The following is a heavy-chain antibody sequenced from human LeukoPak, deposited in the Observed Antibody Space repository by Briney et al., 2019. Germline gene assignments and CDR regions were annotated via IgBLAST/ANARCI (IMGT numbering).Heavy chain of an antibody. Sequence: SVKVSCKASGGTFSSYAISWVRQAPGQGLEWMGGIIPIFGTANYAQKFQGRVTITADESTSTAYMELSSLRSEDTAVYYCAREVSGRYCSSTSCHGGDYYYYYMDVWGKGTTVTVSS. CDR2: IIPIFGTA. D-gene: IGHD2-2*01. J-gene: IGHJ6*03. CDR3: AREVSGRYCSSTSCHGGDYYYYYMDV. CDR1: GGTFSSYA. V-gene: IGHV1-69*13.